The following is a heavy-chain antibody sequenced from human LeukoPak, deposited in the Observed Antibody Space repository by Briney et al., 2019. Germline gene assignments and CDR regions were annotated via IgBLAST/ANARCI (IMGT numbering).Heavy chain of an antibody. D-gene: IGHD3-10*01. V-gene: IGHV3-23*01. J-gene: IGHJ4*02. Sequence: SGGSLRLSCAASGFTFSSYSMNWFRQAPGKGLEWVSSISATGGSTYYADSVTGRFTISRDNSKNTLYLQMNSLGAEDTALYYCAKDRVYYYGSGSDYFDYWGQGTLVTVSS. CDR2: ISATGGST. CDR1: GFTFSSYS. CDR3: AKDRVYYYGSGSDYFDY.